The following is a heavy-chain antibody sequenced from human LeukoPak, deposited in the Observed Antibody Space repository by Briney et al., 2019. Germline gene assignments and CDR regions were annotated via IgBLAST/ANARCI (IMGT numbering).Heavy chain of an antibody. CDR2: IIPIFGTA. D-gene: IGHD3-10*01. CDR1: GGTFSSYA. V-gene: IGHV1-69*05. J-gene: IGHJ4*02. CDR3: AGSIWFGEFNAEVVFDY. Sequence: SVKVSCKASGGTFSSYAISWVRQAPGQGLEWMGGIIPIFGTANYAQKFQGRVTITTDESTSTAYMELSSLRSEDTAVYYCAGSIWFGEFNAEVVFDYWGQGTLVTVSP.